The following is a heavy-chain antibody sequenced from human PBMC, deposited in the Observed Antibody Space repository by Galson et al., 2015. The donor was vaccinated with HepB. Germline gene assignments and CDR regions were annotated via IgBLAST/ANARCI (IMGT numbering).Heavy chain of an antibody. CDR3: TTGDRYYYDSSGYYRDY. V-gene: IGHV3-15*01. CDR2: IKSKTDGGTT. J-gene: IGHJ4*02. CDR1: GFTFSNAW. Sequence: FLRLSCAASGFTFSNAWMSWVRQAPGKGLEWVGRIKSKTDGGTTDYAAPVKGRFTISRDDSKNTLYLQMNSLKTEDTAVYYCTTGDRYYYDSSGYYRDYWGQGTLVTVSS. D-gene: IGHD3-22*01.